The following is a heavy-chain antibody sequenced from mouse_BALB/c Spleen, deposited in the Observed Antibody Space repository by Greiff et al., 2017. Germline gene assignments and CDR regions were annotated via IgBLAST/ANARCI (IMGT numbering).Heavy chain of an antibody. J-gene: IGHJ4*01. V-gene: IGHV5-4*02. CDR2: ISDGGSYT. D-gene: IGHD2-3*01. CDR3: ARDGYYVDYAMDY. Sequence: EVKLVESGGGLVKPGGSLKLSCAASGFTFSDYYMYWVRQTPEKRLEWVATISDGGSYTYYPDSVKGRFTISRDNAKNNLYLQMSSLKSEDTAMYYCARDGYYVDYAMDYWGQGTSVTVSS. CDR1: GFTFSDYY.